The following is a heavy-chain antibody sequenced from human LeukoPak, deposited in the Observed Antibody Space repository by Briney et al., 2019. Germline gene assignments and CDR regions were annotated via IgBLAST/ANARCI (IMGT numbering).Heavy chain of an antibody. D-gene: IGHD6-13*01. CDR1: GGSFSGYY. CDR3: ARDPVAGTGTDT. J-gene: IGHJ5*02. CDR2: VYYTATT. Sequence: SETLSLTCAVYGGSFSGYYWGWIRQPPGKGLEWIATVYYTATTYSNPSLKSRVTISVDSSKNEVSLKVTSVTAADTAVYYCARDPVAGTGTDTWGQGTLVTVSS. V-gene: IGHV4-34*01.